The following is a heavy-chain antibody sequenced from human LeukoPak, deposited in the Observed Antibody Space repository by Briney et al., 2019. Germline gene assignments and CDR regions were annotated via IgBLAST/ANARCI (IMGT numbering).Heavy chain of an antibody. D-gene: IGHD6-19*01. V-gene: IGHV3-48*03. CDR3: ARGTLRAYKNGWSMDV. CDR1: EFTFSSYE. J-gene: IGHJ6*02. CDR2: IGSSDSVT. Sequence: HPGGSLRLSCAASEFTFSSYEMNWVRQAPVKGLEWVSYIGSSDSVTYYADSVKDRFTISRDNAKNSLFLQMNSLRAEDTAVYYCARGTLRAYKNGWSMDVWGQGTTVTVSS.